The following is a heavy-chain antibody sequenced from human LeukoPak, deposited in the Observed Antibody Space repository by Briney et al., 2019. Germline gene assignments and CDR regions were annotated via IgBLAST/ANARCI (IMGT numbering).Heavy chain of an antibody. Sequence: SETLSLTCAVSGGSISSGGYSWRWIRQPPGKGLEWIGYIYHSGSTYYNPSLKSRVTISVDGSKNQFSLKLSSVTAADTAVYYCARVLLGYCSSTSCYARGGWFDPWGQGTLVTVSS. CDR3: ARVLLGYCSSTSCYARGGWFDP. CDR1: GGSISSGGYS. D-gene: IGHD2-2*01. CDR2: IYHSGST. V-gene: IGHV4-30-2*01. J-gene: IGHJ5*02.